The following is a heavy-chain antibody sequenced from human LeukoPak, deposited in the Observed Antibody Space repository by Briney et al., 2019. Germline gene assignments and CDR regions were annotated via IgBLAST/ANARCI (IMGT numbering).Heavy chain of an antibody. CDR3: ASRHSKQQPYYYYMDI. D-gene: IGHD6-13*01. V-gene: IGHV4-61*02. CDR1: ADSISSGSYS. CDR2: IYSNGDT. Sequence: PSQTLSLTCTVSADSISSGSYSSSWIRQPAGKGLEWIVRIYSNGDTKFNPSLKSRVTISLDTSKNQFSLKLSSATAADTAVYYCASRHSKQQPYYYYMDIWGKGTTVTVSS. J-gene: IGHJ6*03.